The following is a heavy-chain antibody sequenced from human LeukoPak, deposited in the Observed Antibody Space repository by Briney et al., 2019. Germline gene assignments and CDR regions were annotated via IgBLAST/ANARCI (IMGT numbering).Heavy chain of an antibody. CDR2: IFYSGSA. V-gene: IGHV4-59*01. J-gene: IGHJ5*02. D-gene: IGHD3-22*01. CDR3: ARGTYYYYDSSGYLFWFDP. CDR1: GASISSYY. Sequence: PSETLSLTCTVSGASISSYYWNWIRQPPGKGLEWIGHIFYSGSAISNPSLKSRVTISVDTSKNQFSLKLSSVTAADTAVYYCARGTYYYYDSSGYLFWFDPWGPGTLVTVSS.